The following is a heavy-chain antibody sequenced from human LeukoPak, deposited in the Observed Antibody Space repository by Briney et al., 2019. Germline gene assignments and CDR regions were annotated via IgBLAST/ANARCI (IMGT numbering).Heavy chain of an antibody. CDR1: GYRFTSYW. J-gene: IGHJ3*02. CDR2: IYPGDSDT. Sequence: GESLQISCKGSGYRFTSYWIGWVRQMPGKGLEWMGIIYPGDSDTRYGPSFQGQVTISADKSISTAYLQWSSLKASDTAMYYCASFYDSSGYAFDIWGQGTMVTVSS. D-gene: IGHD3-22*01. V-gene: IGHV5-51*01. CDR3: ASFYDSSGYAFDI.